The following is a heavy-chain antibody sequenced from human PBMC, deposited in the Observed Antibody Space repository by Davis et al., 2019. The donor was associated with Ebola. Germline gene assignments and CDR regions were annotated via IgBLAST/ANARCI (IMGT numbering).Heavy chain of an antibody. V-gene: IGHV3-23*01. J-gene: IGHJ4*02. D-gene: IGHD5-18*01. CDR3: ARDALRGYSYGLFDY. CDR1: GFTFSSYA. CDR2: ISGSGGST. Sequence: GGSLRLSCAASGFTFSSYAMSWVRQAPGKGLEWVSAISGSGGSTYYADSVKGRFTISRDNSKNTLYLQMNSLRDEDTAVYYCARDALRGYSYGLFDYWGQGTLVTVSS.